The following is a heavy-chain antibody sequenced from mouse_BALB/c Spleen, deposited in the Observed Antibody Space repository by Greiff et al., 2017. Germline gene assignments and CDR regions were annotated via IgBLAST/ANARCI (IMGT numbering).Heavy chain of an antibody. CDR3: AREGEDYYFDY. CDR2: INPSTGYT. CDR1: GYTFTSYW. V-gene: IGHV1-7*01. J-gene: IGHJ2*01. Sequence: VQLVESGAELAKPGASVKMSCKASGYTFTSYWMHWVKQRPGQGLEWIGYINPSTGYTEYNQKFKDKATLTADKSSSTAYMQLSSLTSEDSAVYYCAREGEDYYFDYWGQGTTLTVSS.